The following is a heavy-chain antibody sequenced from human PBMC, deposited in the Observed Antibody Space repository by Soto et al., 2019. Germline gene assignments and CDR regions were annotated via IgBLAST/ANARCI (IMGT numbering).Heavy chain of an antibody. D-gene: IGHD5-18*01. Sequence: ASVKVSCKASGYTFTSYYMPWVRQAPGQGLEWMGIINPSGTTTDYAQKFQGRVTMTRDTSTSTAYMELRSLRSDDTAVYYCAREYRGNGFDPWGQGTLVTVSS. CDR1: GYTFTSYY. CDR2: INPSGTTT. CDR3: AREYRGNGFDP. V-gene: IGHV1-46*01. J-gene: IGHJ5*02.